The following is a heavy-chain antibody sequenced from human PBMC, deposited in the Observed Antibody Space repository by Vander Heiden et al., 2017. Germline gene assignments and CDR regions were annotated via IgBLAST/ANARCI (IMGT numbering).Heavy chain of an antibody. CDR2: IIPIFGTA. CDR1: RGTFGSYA. D-gene: IGHD3-10*01. J-gene: IGHJ5*02. V-gene: IGHV1-69*01. CDR3: ARDGSGDSRNWFDP. Sequence: QVQQVQSGAEVKKPGSSVKVSCKASRGTFGSYASSWVRQATGQGLEWMGGIIPIFGTANYAQKFQGRVTITADESTSTAYMELRSLRSEDTAVYYCARDGSGDSRNWFDPWGQGTLVTVSS.